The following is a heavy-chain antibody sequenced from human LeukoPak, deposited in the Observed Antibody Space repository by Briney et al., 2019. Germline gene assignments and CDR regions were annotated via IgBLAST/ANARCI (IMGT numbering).Heavy chain of an antibody. Sequence: ASVKVSCKASGYTFTTYAMNWVRQAPGQGLEWMGWINTNTGNPTYAQGFTGRIVFSLDTSVSTAYLQISSLKAEDTAVYYCARADVVEPRVLAGFDPWGQGTLVTVSS. CDR2: INTNTGNP. J-gene: IGHJ5*02. CDR3: ARADVVEPRVLAGFDP. CDR1: GYTFTTYA. V-gene: IGHV7-4-1*02. D-gene: IGHD2-2*01.